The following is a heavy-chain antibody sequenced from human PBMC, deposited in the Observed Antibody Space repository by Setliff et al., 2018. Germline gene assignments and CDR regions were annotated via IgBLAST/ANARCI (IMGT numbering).Heavy chain of an antibody. D-gene: IGHD4-4*01. CDR1: GASISSGFYY. CDR2: VHSSGDT. CDR3: ARATVGLATIIYFDS. J-gene: IGHJ4*02. V-gene: IGHV4-61*02. Sequence: SETLSLTCHVSGASISSGFYYWSWIRQPAGKGLEWIGRVHSSGDTKYNPSVKTRVTMSVDTSKNQFSLKPSSATAADTAVYYCARATVGLATIIYFDSWGQGTLVTVS.